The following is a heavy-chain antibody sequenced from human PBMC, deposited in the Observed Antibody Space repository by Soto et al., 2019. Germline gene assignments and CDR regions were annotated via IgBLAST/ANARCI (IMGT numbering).Heavy chain of an antibody. CDR1: GGSVSSGAYY. CDR3: ARDAGNYGGPGAFDY. Sequence: QVQLQVSGPGLVKPSQTLSLTCTVFGGSVSSGAYYWNWIRQHPGKRLEWIGHIYYSGSTYYNPSLKSRVTISVDTSKNQFSLNLRSVTAADTAVYYCARDAGNYGGPGAFDYWGQGTLVTVSS. J-gene: IGHJ4*02. D-gene: IGHD4-17*01. CDR2: IYYSGST. V-gene: IGHV4-31*03.